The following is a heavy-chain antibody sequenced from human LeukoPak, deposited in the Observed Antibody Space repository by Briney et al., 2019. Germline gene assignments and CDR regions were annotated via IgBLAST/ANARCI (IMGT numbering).Heavy chain of an antibody. CDR2: IYYSGST. D-gene: IGHD3-10*01. J-gene: IGHJ2*01. CDR1: GGSISSGDYY. CDR3: ARGTHMVRGAYWYFDL. Sequence: SETLSLTCTVSGGSISSGDYYWSWIRQPPGKGLEWIGYIYYSGSTYYNPSLKSRVTISVDTSKNQFSLKLSSVTAADTAVYYCARGTHMVRGAYWYFDLWGRGTLVTVSS. V-gene: IGHV4-30-4*01.